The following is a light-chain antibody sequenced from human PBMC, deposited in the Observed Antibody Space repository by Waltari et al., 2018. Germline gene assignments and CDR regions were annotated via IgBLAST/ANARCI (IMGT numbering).Light chain of an antibody. Sequence: QSVLTQTPSASGTPGQRVTIPCSGSSFNIGSHTVNWYQQLPGTAPKLIMFGNNHRPSGVPGRFSGSKSGTSASLAISGLQSEDEADYYCGVWDDSLNGVVFGGGTKLTVL. J-gene: IGLJ2*01. CDR3: GVWDDSLNGVV. V-gene: IGLV1-44*01. CDR1: SFNIGSHT. CDR2: GNN.